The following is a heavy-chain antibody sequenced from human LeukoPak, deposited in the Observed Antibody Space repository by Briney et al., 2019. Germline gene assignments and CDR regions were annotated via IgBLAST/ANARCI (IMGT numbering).Heavy chain of an antibody. Sequence: SETLSLTCTVSGGSISSYYWSWIRQPPGKGLEWIGYIYYSGSTNYNPSLKSRVAISVDTSKNQFSLKLSSVTAADTAVYYCARGSWELPPFDYWGQGTLVTVSS. J-gene: IGHJ4*02. CDR1: GGSISSYY. CDR3: ARGSWELPPFDY. CDR2: IYYSGST. V-gene: IGHV4-59*01. D-gene: IGHD1-26*01.